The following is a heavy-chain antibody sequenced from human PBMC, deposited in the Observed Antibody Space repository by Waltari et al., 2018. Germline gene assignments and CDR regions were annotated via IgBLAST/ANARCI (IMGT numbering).Heavy chain of an antibody. J-gene: IGHJ4*02. CDR3: AKETVTKAFDY. CDR2: ISWNSGSI. D-gene: IGHD4-17*01. Sequence: EVQLVESGGGLVQPGRSLRLSCAASGFTFDDYAMHWVRQAPGKGLEWVSGISWNSGSIGYADSVKGRFTISRDNAKNSLYLQMNSLRAEDTALYYCAKETVTKAFDYWGQGTLVTVSS. V-gene: IGHV3-9*01. CDR1: GFTFDDYA.